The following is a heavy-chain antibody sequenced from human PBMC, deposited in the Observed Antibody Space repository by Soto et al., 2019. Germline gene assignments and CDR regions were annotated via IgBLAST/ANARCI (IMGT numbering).Heavy chain of an antibody. J-gene: IGHJ4*02. D-gene: IGHD3-10*01. V-gene: IGHV6-1*01. CDR1: GDSVSSNNAA. Sequence: QVQLQQSGPGLVKPSQTLSVTCGISGDSVSSNNAAWNWIRQSPSRGLEWLGRTFYGSGWTFDYAGSVKSRLTINPDTSKNQFSLQLKSVTADDTAVYYCARENTMIRGVINPLDYWGQGTLVTVSS. CDR2: TFYGSGWTF. CDR3: ARENTMIRGVINPLDY.